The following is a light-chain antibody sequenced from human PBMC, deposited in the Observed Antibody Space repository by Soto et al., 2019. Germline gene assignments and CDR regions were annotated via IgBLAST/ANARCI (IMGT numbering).Light chain of an antibody. CDR1: YSDIGAYNY. V-gene: IGLV2-14*01. CDR2: DVT. J-gene: IGLJ1*01. CDR3: LSYSSSTSPYV. Sequence: QSVLTQPPSASGSPGQSVTIPCTGTYSDIGAYNYVSWYQQRPGEAPKLIIYDVTHRPSGVSNRFSGSKSGNTASLTISGLQAEDEADYYCLSYSSSTSPYVLGTGTKVTVL.